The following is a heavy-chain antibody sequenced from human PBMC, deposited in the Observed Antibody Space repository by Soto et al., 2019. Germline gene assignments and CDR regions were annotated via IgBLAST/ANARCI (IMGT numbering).Heavy chain of an antibody. CDR1: GFTFSNYG. D-gene: IGHD3-10*01. Sequence: QVQLVESGGGVVQPGRSLRLSCAASGFTFSNYGMHWVRQAPGKGLEWVAVIWYDGNNEYYADSVKGRFTISRDNSKNTLYLQMNNVRADDTAVYYCASALETGDYWGQGTLVTVSP. V-gene: IGHV3-33*01. J-gene: IGHJ4*02. CDR3: ASALETGDY. CDR2: IWYDGNNE.